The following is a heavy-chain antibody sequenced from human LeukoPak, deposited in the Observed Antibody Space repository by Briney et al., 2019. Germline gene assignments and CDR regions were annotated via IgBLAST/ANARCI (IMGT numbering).Heavy chain of an antibody. CDR3: AREVSGYDFGY. CDR1: GFTFSSYE. Sequence: GGPLRLSCAASGFTFSSYEMNWVRQAPGKGLEWVSYISSSGSTIYYADSVRGRFTISRDNAKNSLYLQMNSLRAEDTAVYYCAREVSGYDFGYWGQGTLVTVSS. J-gene: IGHJ4*02. D-gene: IGHD5-12*01. V-gene: IGHV3-48*03. CDR2: ISSSGSTI.